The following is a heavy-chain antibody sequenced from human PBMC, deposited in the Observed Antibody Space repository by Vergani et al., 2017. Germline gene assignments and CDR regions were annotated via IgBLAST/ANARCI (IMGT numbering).Heavy chain of an antibody. CDR1: GFTFSSYA. CDR2: ISGSGGST. Sequence: EVQLLESGGGLVQPGGSLRLSCAASGFTFSSYAMSWVRQAPGKGLEWVSAISGSGGSTYYADSVKGRFTISRDNSKNTLYLQMNSLRAEDTAVYYCAKDAAQESGDSSGYVDYWGQGTLVTVSS. D-gene: IGHD3-22*01. J-gene: IGHJ4*02. V-gene: IGHV3-23*01. CDR3: AKDAAQESGDSSGYVDY.